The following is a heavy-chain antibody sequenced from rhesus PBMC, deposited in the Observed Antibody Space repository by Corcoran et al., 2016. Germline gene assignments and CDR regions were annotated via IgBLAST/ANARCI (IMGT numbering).Heavy chain of an antibody. CDR1: GGSISSNY. J-gene: IGHJ5-1*01. CDR3: ASEDGGDV. CDR2: ISGSVSST. V-gene: IGHV4S11*01. Sequence: QLQLQVSGPGLVKPSETQSLTCAVSGGSISSNYWSWIRQPPGKGLEWIGRISGSVSSTNYNPSLKSRVTLSVDTAKNQLSLKLSSVTAADTAVYYCASEDGGDVWGPGVLVTVSS.